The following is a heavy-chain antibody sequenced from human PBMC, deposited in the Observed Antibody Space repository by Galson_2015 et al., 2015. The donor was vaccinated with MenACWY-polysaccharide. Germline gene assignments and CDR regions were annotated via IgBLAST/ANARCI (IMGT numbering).Heavy chain of an antibody. D-gene: IGHD1-7*01. CDR3: ARVSDGELQVFDY. CDR1: GFTFSSYG. CDR2: IWYDGSNK. J-gene: IGHJ4*02. Sequence: SLRLSCAASGFTFSSYGMHWVRQAPGKGLEWVAVIWYDGSNKYYADSVKGRFTISRDNSKNTLYLQMNSLRAEDTAVYYCARVSDGELQVFDYWGQGTLVTVSS. V-gene: IGHV3-33*01.